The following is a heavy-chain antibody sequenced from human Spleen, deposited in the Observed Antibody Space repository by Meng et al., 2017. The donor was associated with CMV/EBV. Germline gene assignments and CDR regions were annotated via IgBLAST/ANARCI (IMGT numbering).Heavy chain of an antibody. CDR2: MIPIFGTA. D-gene: IGHD3-3*01. J-gene: IGHJ6*02. V-gene: IGHV1-69*05. Sequence: SVKVSCKASGGTFSSYAISWVRQAPGQGLEWMGGMIPIFGTANYAQKLQGRVTMTTDTSTSTAYMELRSLRSDDTAVYYCARERRTIFGVVIAPYYYYNGMDVWGQGTTVTVSS. CDR3: ARERRTIFGVVIAPYYYYNGMDV. CDR1: GGTFSSYA.